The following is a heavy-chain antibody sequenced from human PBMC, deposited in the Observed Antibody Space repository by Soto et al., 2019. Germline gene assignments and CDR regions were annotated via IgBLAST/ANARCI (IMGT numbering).Heavy chain of an antibody. D-gene: IGHD6-19*01. CDR1: GFTFSSHW. CDR2: IKTDGTTT. Sequence: EVQLVESGGGLVQPGESLRLSCAASGFTFSSHWMHWVRQAPGRGLVWVSRIKTDGTTTSCADSVKGRFTISRDNAKNTLYLQRNSLRPEDTAVYYCAREAAVTGTCLDYCGQGTLVTVSS. J-gene: IGHJ4*02. CDR3: AREAAVTGTCLDY. V-gene: IGHV3-74*01.